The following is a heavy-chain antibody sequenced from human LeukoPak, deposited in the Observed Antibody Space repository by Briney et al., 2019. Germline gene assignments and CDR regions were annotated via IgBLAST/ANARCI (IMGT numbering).Heavy chain of an antibody. CDR3: ARAINDYSNYEVLTDNWFDP. Sequence: SETLSLTCTVSGRSISSSSYYWGWIRQPPGKGLEWIGSIYYSGSTYYNPSLKSRVTISVDTSKNQFSLKLSSVTAADTAVYYCARAINDYSNYEVLTDNWFDPWGQGTLVTVSS. CDR2: IYYSGST. D-gene: IGHD4-11*01. V-gene: IGHV4-39*07. CDR1: GRSISSSSYY. J-gene: IGHJ5*02.